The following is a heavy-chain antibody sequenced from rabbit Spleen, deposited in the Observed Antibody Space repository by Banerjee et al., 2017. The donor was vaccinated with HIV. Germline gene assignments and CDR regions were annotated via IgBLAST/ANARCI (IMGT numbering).Heavy chain of an antibody. D-gene: IGHD1-1*01. Sequence: AQLEESGGGLVKPEGYLTLTCKASGVSLNDKDVMWWVRQAPGKGLEWIACINIVTGKSVYASWAKGRIIMSRTSSTTVTLQMTSLTAADTATYFCARDLVTVIGWNFNLWGPGTLVTVS. J-gene: IGHJ4*01. CDR2: INIVTGKS. V-gene: IGHV1S45*01. CDR1: GVSLNDKDV. CDR3: ARDLVTVIGWNFNL.